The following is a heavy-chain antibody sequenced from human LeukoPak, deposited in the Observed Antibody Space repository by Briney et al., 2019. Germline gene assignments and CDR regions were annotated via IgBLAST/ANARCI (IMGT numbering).Heavy chain of an antibody. V-gene: IGHV3-74*01. D-gene: IGHD3-22*01. CDR3: ARSANYFDTSGQDY. J-gene: IGHJ4*02. CDR2: TNRDDSDT. CDR1: GFTLSGYW. Sequence: GGSLRLSCAASGFTLSGYWMHWVRQAPGTGLVWVSRTNRDDSDTSYADSVKGRFTISRDKAKSTLYLQMSSLRVEDTAVYYCARSANYFDTSGQDYWGQGTLVTVSS.